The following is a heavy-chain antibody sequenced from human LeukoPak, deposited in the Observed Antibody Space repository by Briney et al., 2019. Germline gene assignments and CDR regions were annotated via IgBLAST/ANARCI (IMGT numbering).Heavy chain of an antibody. Sequence: GGSLRLSCAASGFTFSDYCMSWIRQAPGKGLEWGSYISSTGSTIYYADSVKGRFTISRDNAKNSLYLQMNSLRAEDTGLYYCARGSSDFSGIDYWGQGTLVTVSS. D-gene: IGHD3/OR15-3a*01. CDR3: ARGSSDFSGIDY. CDR2: ISSTGSTI. V-gene: IGHV3-11*04. CDR1: GFTFSDYC. J-gene: IGHJ4*02.